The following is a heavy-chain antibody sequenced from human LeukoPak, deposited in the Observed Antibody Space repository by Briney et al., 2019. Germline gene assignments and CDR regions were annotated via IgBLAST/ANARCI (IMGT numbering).Heavy chain of an antibody. J-gene: IGHJ4*02. CDR2: INPSGGST. Sequence: ASVKVSCKASGYTFTSYYMHWVRQAPGQGLEWMGIINPSGGSTSYAQKFQGRVTMTRDTSTSTVYMELSSLRSEDTAVYYCARAHYYDCSCQKSFGYWGQGTLVTVSS. D-gene: IGHD3-22*01. V-gene: IGHV1-46*01. CDR3: ARAHYYDCSCQKSFGY. CDR1: GYTFTSYY.